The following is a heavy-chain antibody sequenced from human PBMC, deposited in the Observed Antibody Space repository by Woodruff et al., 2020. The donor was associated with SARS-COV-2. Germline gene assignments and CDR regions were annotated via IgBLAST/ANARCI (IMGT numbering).Heavy chain of an antibody. Sequence: FQGRVTMTEDTSTDTAYMELSSLRSEDTAVYYCATAPAVDTAMSWFDPWGQGTLVTVSS. J-gene: IGHJ5*02. V-gene: IGHV1-24*01. D-gene: IGHD5-18*01. CDR3: ATAPAVDTAMSWFDP.